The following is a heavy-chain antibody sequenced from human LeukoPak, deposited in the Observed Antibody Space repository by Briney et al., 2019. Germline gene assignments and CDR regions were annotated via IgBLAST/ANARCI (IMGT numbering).Heavy chain of an antibody. V-gene: IGHV3-23*01. CDR2: ISGSGGST. Sequence: PGGSLRLSCAASGFTFSSYAMSWVRQAPGKGLEWVSAISGSGGSTYYADSVKGRFTISRDNSKNTLYLQMNSLRAEDTAIYYCAKRTDGSGTYYSFDFWGQGTLVTVSS. CDR3: AKRTDGSGTYYSFDF. J-gene: IGHJ4*02. D-gene: IGHD3-10*01. CDR1: GFTFSSYA.